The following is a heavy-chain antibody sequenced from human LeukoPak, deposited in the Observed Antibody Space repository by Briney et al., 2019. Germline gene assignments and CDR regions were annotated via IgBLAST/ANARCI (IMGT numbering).Heavy chain of an antibody. CDR3: ARGWQGDYFDY. CDR1: GFTFSSYS. CDR2: ISSTSRYK. D-gene: IGHD5-24*01. V-gene: IGHV3-21*01. Sequence: GGSLRLSCAASGFTFSSYSMNWVRQAPGKGLEWVSSISSTSRYKYYADSVKGRFTISRDNAKNSLYLQVNSLRAEDTAVYYCARGWQGDYFDYWAREPWSPSPQ. J-gene: IGHJ4*02.